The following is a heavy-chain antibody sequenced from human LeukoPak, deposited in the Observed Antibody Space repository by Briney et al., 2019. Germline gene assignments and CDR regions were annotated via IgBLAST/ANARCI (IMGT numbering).Heavy chain of an antibody. CDR2: IYYSGST. J-gene: IGHJ4*02. CDR1: GGSISSDDYY. Sequence: SETLSLTCTVSGGSISSDDYYWSWIRQPPGKGLEWIGYIYYSGSTYYNPSLKSRITISVDTSKNQYSLKLSSVTAADTAVFYCARVGYGDYVGFDYWGQGTLVTVSS. V-gene: IGHV4-30-4*08. D-gene: IGHD4-17*01. CDR3: ARVGYGDYVGFDY.